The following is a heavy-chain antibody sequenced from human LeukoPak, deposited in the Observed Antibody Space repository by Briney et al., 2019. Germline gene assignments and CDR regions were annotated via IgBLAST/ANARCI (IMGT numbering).Heavy chain of an antibody. Sequence: PGVCLRLSCAASGFTLSSYWLHWLRQAPGKGLVWVSRISDADGSITDYADFVTGRFTISRDTAKNRLYLEMNSLGAEDTAVYYCARDLSGYSDYWGQGTLVTVSS. CDR3: ARDLSGYSDY. V-gene: IGHV3-74*01. CDR2: ISDADGSIT. CDR1: GFTLSSYW. D-gene: IGHD2-15*01. J-gene: IGHJ4*02.